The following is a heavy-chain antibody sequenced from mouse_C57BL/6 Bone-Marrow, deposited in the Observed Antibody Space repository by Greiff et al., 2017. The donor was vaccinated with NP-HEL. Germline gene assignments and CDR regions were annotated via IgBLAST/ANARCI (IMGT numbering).Heavy chain of an antibody. J-gene: IGHJ4*01. CDR1: GYAFTNYL. Sequence: QVQLQQSGAELVRPGTSVKVSCKASGYAFTNYLIEWVKQRPGQGLEWIGVINPGSGGTNYNEKFKGKATLTADKSSSTAYRQLSSLTSEDSAVYFCARYGRRYYAMDYWGQGTSVTVSS. CDR2: INPGSGGT. D-gene: IGHD1-1*02. V-gene: IGHV1-54*01. CDR3: ARYGRRYYAMDY.